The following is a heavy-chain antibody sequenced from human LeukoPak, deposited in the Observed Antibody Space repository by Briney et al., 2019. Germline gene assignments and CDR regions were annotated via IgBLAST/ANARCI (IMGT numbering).Heavy chain of an antibody. CDR2: ISGSGGST. Sequence: GGSLRLSCATSGFAFSKYAMNWVRQAPGKGLEWVSTISGSGGSTYYADSVKGRFTISRDNSKNTLDLQMNSLRAEDTAVYYCAKGPPFGSGSYYTWGQGTLVTVSS. CDR3: AKGPPFGSGSYYT. D-gene: IGHD3-10*01. V-gene: IGHV3-23*01. CDR1: GFAFSKYA. J-gene: IGHJ5*02.